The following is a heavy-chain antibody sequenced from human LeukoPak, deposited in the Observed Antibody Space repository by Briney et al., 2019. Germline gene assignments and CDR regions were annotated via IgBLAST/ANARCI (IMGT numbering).Heavy chain of an antibody. Sequence: SETLSLTCIVSGGSMSNYYWSWIRQPPGKGLEWIGYVHYSGSTNYNPSLKSRVTISVDTSKKQLSLKLTSVTAADTAVYYCAKSGIAAAGQRGYFDYWGQGTLVTVSS. CDR2: VHYSGST. J-gene: IGHJ4*02. V-gene: IGHV4-59*01. CDR1: GGSMSNYY. D-gene: IGHD6-13*01. CDR3: AKSGIAAAGQRGYFDY.